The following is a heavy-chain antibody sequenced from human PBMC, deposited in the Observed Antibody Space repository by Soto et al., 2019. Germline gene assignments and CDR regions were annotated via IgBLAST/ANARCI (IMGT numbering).Heavy chain of an antibody. D-gene: IGHD3-22*01. Sequence: PSETLSLTCAVSGGSIISGGYSFICIRQPPGKGLEWIGYIYHSGSTYYNPSLKSRVTISVDRSKNQFSLKLSSVTAADTAVYYCARGSDSGGSEDAFDIWGQGTMVTVSS. J-gene: IGHJ3*02. V-gene: IGHV4-30-2*01. CDR2: IYHSGST. CDR3: ARGSDSGGSEDAFDI. CDR1: GGSIISGGYS.